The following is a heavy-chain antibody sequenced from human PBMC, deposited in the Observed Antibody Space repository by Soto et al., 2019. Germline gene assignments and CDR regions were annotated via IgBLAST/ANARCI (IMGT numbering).Heavy chain of an antibody. CDR2: INGDSSST. J-gene: IGHJ4*02. CDR1: GFTISSYW. CDR3: AIAVAGPTAIAY. V-gene: IGHV3-74*01. Sequence: EVQLVESGGGLVQPGASLRLSCVVSGFTISSYWMHWVRQAPGKGLVWVSRINGDSSSTNYADSVKGRFTISRDNAKNTLYLQMNTLRAEDTAVYYCAIAVAGPTAIAYWGQGNQVTVSS. D-gene: IGHD6-19*01.